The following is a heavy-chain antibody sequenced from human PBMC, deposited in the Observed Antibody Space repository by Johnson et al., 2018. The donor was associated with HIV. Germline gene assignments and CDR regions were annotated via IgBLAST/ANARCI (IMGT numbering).Heavy chain of an antibody. Sequence: VQLVESGGGVVRPGGSLRLSCAASGFTFDDYGMSWVRQGPGKRLEWVANIKQDGSEKYYVDSVKGRFTISRDNAKNSLYLQMNSLRAEDTAVYYCAKNRYCGDGDGFDIWGQGTMVTVSS. J-gene: IGHJ3*02. CDR3: AKNRYCGDGDGFDI. D-gene: IGHD4-17*01. CDR2: IKQDGSEK. V-gene: IGHV3-7*01. CDR1: GFTFDDYG.